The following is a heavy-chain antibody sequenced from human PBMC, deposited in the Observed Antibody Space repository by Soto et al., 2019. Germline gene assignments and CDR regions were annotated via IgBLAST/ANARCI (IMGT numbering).Heavy chain of an antibody. CDR2: IYNSVNT. J-gene: IGHJ6*04. D-gene: IGHD3-16*01. V-gene: IGHV4-59*01. Sequence: QVQLQESGPGLVKPSETLSLTCAVSGGSITHYYWACIRQPPGQGLEWIGYIYNSVNTKYNPSLRGRVAIFMDTSKSHFSLNLSSVTAAHTAVYYCARDFNGVLTDMRDAGGVDGWGRGTTVNVSS. CDR1: GGSITHYY. CDR3: ARDFNGVLTDMRDAGGVDG.